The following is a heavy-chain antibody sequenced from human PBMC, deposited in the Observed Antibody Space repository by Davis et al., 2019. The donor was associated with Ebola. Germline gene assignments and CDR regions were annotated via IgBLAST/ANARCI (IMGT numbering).Heavy chain of an antibody. CDR3: ARDAFSLSRYDTEDH. J-gene: IGHJ4*02. CDR2: ISGSATST. CDR1: GFTFYRYE. V-gene: IGHV3-48*03. Sequence: EGSLRLSCAASGFTFYRYEMNWVRQAPGKGLEWVSYISGSATSTFYADSVKGRFTISRDNARDSLYLQMDSLRVEDTAIYYCARDAFSLSRYDTEDHWGQGTLVTVSS. D-gene: IGHD3-9*01.